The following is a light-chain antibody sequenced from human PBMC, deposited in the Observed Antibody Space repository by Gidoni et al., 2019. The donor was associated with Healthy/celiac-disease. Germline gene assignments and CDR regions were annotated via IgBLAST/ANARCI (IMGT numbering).Light chain of an antibody. V-gene: IGKV3-15*01. Sequence: EIVMTQSPATLSVSPGERATLSCRASQSVSSNLAWYQQKPGQAPRLLIYGASTRATGIPARFSGSGSGTEFTLTISSLQSEDFAVYYCQQYNNWPPWTFGQXTKVVIK. CDR3: QQYNNWPPWT. CDR2: GAS. J-gene: IGKJ1*01. CDR1: QSVSSN.